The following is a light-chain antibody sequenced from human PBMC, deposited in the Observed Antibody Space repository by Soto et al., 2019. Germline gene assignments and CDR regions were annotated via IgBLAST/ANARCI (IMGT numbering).Light chain of an antibody. CDR3: QHYNSYSEA. CDR2: KAS. V-gene: IGKV1-5*03. CDR1: QTISSW. Sequence: DIQMTQSPSTLSGSVGDRVTITCRASQTISSWLAWYQQKPGKAPKLLIYKASTLKSGVPSRFSGSGSGTEFTLTIRSLKPDDFATYYCQHYNSYSEAFGQGTKEEFK. J-gene: IGKJ1*01.